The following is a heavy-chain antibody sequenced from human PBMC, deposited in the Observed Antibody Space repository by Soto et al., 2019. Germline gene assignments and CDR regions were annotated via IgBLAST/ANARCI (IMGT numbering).Heavy chain of an antibody. J-gene: IGHJ4*02. CDR3: ARVKSLAGHY. CDR2: IKQDGSDK. Sequence: EVQLVESGGGLVQPGGSLRLSCAASGFTFSTYWMSRVRQAPGKGLEWVANIKQDGSDKYYVDSVKGRFTISRDNAKNSLYLQMNGLRAEDTAVYYCARVKSLAGHYWGQGTLVTVSS. V-gene: IGHV3-7*05. D-gene: IGHD2-15*01. CDR1: GFTFSTYW.